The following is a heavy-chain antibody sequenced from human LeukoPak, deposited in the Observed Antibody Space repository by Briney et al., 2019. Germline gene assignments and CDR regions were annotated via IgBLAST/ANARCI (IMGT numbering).Heavy chain of an antibody. J-gene: IGHJ4*02. Sequence: SVKVSCKASGGTFSSYAISWVRQAPGQGLEWMGGIIPIFGTANYAQKFQGRVTITADESTSTAYMELSSLRSEDTAVYYCARDVYCSSTTCSYYFDYWGQGTLVTVSS. CDR3: ARDVYCSSTTCSYYFDY. V-gene: IGHV1-69*01. D-gene: IGHD2-2*01. CDR1: GGTFSSYA. CDR2: IIPIFGTA.